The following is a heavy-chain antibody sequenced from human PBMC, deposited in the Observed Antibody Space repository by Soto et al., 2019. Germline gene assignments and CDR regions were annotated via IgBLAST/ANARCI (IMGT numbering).Heavy chain of an antibody. CDR1: VFSFSSYA. J-gene: IGHJ4*02. Sequence: GGTLRLSCAFSVFSFSSYAMSCVRHSPGKWLEWVSAISGSGGSTYYADSVKGRFTISRDNSKNTLYLQMNSLRAEDTAVYYCAKDCDYYDSSGYYSISFDDLGQGTLVTVS. CDR2: ISGSGGST. D-gene: IGHD3-22*01. V-gene: IGHV3-23*01. CDR3: AKDCDYYDSSGYYSISFDD.